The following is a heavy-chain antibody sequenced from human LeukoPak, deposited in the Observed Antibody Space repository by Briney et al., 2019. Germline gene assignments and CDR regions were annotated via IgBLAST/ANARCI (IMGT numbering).Heavy chain of an antibody. J-gene: IGHJ5*01. Sequence: SETLSLTCRVSGGSISDYYWTWIRQPAGKGLEWIGRINASGTTRYNPSLKSRLAMSVDTSKNQFSLKLTSVTAADTAVYFCTRGLAAAYDYNWFDSWGQGTLVTVSS. V-gene: IGHV4-4*07. CDR1: GGSISDYY. CDR3: TRGLAAAYDYNWFDS. CDR2: INASGTT. D-gene: IGHD5-12*01.